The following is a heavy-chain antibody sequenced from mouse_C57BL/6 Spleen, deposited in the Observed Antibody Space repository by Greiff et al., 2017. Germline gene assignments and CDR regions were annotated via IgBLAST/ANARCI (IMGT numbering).Heavy chain of an antibody. D-gene: IGHD3-2*02. CDR2: INPGSGGT. Sequence: VQLQQSGAELVRPGTSVKVSCKASGYAFTNYLIEWVKQRPGQGLEWIGVINPGSGGTNYNEKFKGKATLTADKSSSTAYMQLSSLTSEDSAVYFCARRAAQAGNYWGQGTTLTVSS. J-gene: IGHJ2*01. V-gene: IGHV1-54*01. CDR3: ARRAAQAGNY. CDR1: GYAFTNYL.